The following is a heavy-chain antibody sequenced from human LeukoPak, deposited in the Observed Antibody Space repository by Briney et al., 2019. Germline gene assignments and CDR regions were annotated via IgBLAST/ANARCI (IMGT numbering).Heavy chain of an antibody. Sequence: ASVKVSCKASGYTFTGDYMHWVRQAPGQGLEWMGWINPNSGGTNYARKFQGRVTMTRDTSISTAYMELSRLRSDDTAVYYCARGSRTTDWFDPWGQGTLVTVSS. CDR1: GYTFTGDY. V-gene: IGHV1-2*02. J-gene: IGHJ5*02. CDR2: INPNSGGT. CDR3: ARGSRTTDWFDP. D-gene: IGHD1-7*01.